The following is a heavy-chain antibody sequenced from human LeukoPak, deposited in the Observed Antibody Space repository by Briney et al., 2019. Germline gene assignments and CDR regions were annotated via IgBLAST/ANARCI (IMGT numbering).Heavy chain of an antibody. Sequence: PGGSLRLSCAASGFTFSNAWMSWVRQAPGKGLEWVSSISGSGGSTYYADSVKGRFTISRDNSKNTVSLQMNSLRAEDTALYYCANPGTYRSGWGSPPFFDSWGQGTLVTVSS. J-gene: IGHJ4*02. D-gene: IGHD6-19*01. V-gene: IGHV3-23*01. CDR2: ISGSGGST. CDR1: GFTFSNAW. CDR3: ANPGTYRSGWGSPPFFDS.